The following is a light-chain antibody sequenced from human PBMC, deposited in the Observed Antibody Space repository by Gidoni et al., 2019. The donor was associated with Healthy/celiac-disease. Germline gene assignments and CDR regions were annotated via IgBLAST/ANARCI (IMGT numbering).Light chain of an antibody. CDR2: EVS. CDR1: QGILHSDGKTY. CDR3: MQSIQLPPA. J-gene: IGKJ5*01. V-gene: IGKV2D-29*01. Sequence: EIVMTQTTLSLSVPPGQPASISCKSSQGILHSDGKTYVYWYLQKPGQPPQLLVYEVSNRFSGVPDSVSGSGSGTDFTLKISRVEAEDFGVYYCMQSIQLPPAFGQGTRLEIK.